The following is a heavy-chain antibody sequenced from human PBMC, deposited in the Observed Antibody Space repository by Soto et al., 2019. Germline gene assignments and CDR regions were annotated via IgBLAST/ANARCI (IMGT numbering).Heavy chain of an antibody. D-gene: IGHD3-22*01. J-gene: IGHJ6*02. CDR2: IIPIFGTA. V-gene: IGHV1-69*13. Sequence: SVKVSCKASGGTFSSYAISWVRQAPGQGLEWMGGIIPIFGTANYAQKFQGRVTITADESTSTAYMELSSLRSEDTAVYYCAEGLFYYDSSGYSVFYYYGMDVWGQGTTVTVSS. CDR3: AEGLFYYDSSGYSVFYYYGMDV. CDR1: GGTFSSYA.